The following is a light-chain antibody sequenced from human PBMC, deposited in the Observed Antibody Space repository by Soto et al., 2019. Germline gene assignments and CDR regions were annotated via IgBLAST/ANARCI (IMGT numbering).Light chain of an antibody. CDR1: QSVSNN. Sequence: EIVMTQSPATLSVSPGERATLSCRASQSVSNNLAWYQQKPGQAPRLLIYGASTRATGIPARFSGSGSGTECTLTISSLQFEDFAVYYCQQYNNWPPLTVGGGTKVEIK. CDR2: GAS. V-gene: IGKV3-15*01. CDR3: QQYNNWPPLT. J-gene: IGKJ4*01.